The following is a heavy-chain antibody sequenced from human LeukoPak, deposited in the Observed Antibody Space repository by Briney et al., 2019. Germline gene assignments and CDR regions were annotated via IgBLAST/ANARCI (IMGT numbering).Heavy chain of an antibody. CDR2: ISSSSSYI. D-gene: IGHD2-21*02. V-gene: IGHV3-21*01. Sequence: GGSLSFSCAASGFTFSSYTLNGVGQAPGKGLEWVSSISSSSSYIYYADSAKGRFTISRDNAKNSLYLQMNSLRAEDTAVYYCARTPRVVVTAPFDPWGQGTLVTVSS. CDR3: ARTPRVVVTAPFDP. J-gene: IGHJ5*02. CDR1: GFTFSSYT.